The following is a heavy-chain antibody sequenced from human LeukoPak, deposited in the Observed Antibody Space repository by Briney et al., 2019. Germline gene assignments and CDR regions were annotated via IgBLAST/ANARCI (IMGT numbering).Heavy chain of an antibody. Sequence: SVKVSCKASGGTFSSYAISWVRQAPGQGLEWMGGIIPIFSTANYAQKFQGRVTITTDESTSTAYMELSSLRSEDTAVYYCATHYGGNQLYYYYYYMDVWGKGTTVTVSS. V-gene: IGHV1-69*05. CDR2: IIPIFSTA. CDR3: ATHYGGNQLYYYYYYMDV. J-gene: IGHJ6*03. D-gene: IGHD4-23*01. CDR1: GGTFSSYA.